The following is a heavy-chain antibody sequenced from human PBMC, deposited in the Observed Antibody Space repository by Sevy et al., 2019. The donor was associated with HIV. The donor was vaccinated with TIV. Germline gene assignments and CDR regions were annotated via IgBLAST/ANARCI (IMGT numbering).Heavy chain of an antibody. J-gene: IGHJ4*02. V-gene: IGHV3-49*04. CDR2: LKSDVYGGTV. D-gene: IGHD6-13*01. CDR3: TRWKAAQSMFDY. Sequence: GGSLRLSCTASGFTFGDYCMSWVRQAPGKGLEWVAFLKSDVYGGTVDHATSVRGRFVISRDASKTIAYLQMNDLKTEDTGVYYCTRWKAAQSMFDYWGQGALVTVSS. CDR1: GFTFGDYC.